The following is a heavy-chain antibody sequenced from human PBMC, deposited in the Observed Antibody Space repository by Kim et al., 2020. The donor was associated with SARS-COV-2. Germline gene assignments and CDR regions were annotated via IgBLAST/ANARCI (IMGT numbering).Heavy chain of an antibody. J-gene: IGHJ3*01. D-gene: IGHD2-8*01. CDR2: MNPNTGKA. CDR1: GYTFTNHV. CDR3: ARDRCTNGVCSDAFDV. Sequence: ASVKVSCKTSGYTFTNHVINWVRQAAGQGLEYMGWMNPNTGKADYAQKFQGRLTMTRDTSISTAYMELSGLTSEDTAIYYCARDRCTNGVCSDAFDVWGQGTVITVSS. V-gene: IGHV1-8*01.